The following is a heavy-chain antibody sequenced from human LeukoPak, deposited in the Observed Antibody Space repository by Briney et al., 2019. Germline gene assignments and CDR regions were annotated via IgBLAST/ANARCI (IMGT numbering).Heavy chain of an antibody. D-gene: IGHD2-2*01. Sequence: SVKVSCKASGGTFSSYAISWVRQAPGQGLEWMGGIIPIFGTANYAQKFQGRVTIAADESTSTAYMELSSLRSEDTAVYYCARAGIRLPWNFDYWGQGTLVTVSS. CDR1: GGTFSSYA. CDR3: ARAGIRLPWNFDY. J-gene: IGHJ4*02. V-gene: IGHV1-69*13. CDR2: IIPIFGTA.